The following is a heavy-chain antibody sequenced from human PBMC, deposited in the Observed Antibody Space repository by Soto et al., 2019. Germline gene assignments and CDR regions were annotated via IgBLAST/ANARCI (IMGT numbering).Heavy chain of an antibody. CDR2: IFPSGTT. Sequence: LSLTCGVSGGSLSGATYSWNWIRQPPGKGLEWIGYIFPSGTTYYNPSLKSRVTISLDVSKNQFSLSLRSLTAADTAVYYCARSREFDYWSQGTLVTVSS. V-gene: IGHV4-30-2*01. CDR1: GGSLSGATYS. J-gene: IGHJ4*02. CDR3: ARSREFDY.